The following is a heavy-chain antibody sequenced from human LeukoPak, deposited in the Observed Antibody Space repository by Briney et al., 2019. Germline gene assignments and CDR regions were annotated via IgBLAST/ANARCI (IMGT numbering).Heavy chain of an antibody. D-gene: IGHD5-12*01. CDR2: IKSKTDGGTT. CDR1: GFSFDDYA. J-gene: IGHJ4*02. CDR3: TTSNSGYDYLFDY. V-gene: IGHV3-15*01. Sequence: PGGSLRLSCEASGFSFDDYAMSWVRQAPGKGLEWVGRIKSKTDGGTTDYAAPVKGRFTISRDDSKNTLYLQMNSLKTEDTAVYYCTTSNSGYDYLFDYWGQGTLVTVSS.